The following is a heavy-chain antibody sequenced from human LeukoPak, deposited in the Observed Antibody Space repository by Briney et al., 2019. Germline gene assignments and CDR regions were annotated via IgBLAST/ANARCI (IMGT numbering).Heavy chain of an antibody. J-gene: IGHJ4*02. D-gene: IGHD1-26*01. CDR3: ARLRVGATGDFDY. CDR2: IYHSGST. CDR1: GGSISSSNW. Sequence: SGTLSLTCAVSGGSISSSNWWSWVRQPPGMGLEWIGEIYHSGSTNYNPSLKSRVTISVDKSKNQFSLKLSSVTAADTAVYYCARLRVGATGDFDYWGQGTLVTVSS. V-gene: IGHV4-4*02.